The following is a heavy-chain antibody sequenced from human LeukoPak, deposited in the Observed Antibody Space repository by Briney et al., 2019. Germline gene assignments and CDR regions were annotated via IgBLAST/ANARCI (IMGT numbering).Heavy chain of an antibody. D-gene: IGHD1-7*01. Sequence: GGSLRLSCAASGFTFNYAWMSWVRQVPGKGLEWVGQTVGEIDGGTTDYATPVKGRFTISRDDSKSTLYLQMNSLKIEDTAVYYCTTDEDWNYARKDVWGQGATVIDSS. CDR2: TVGEIDGGTT. J-gene: IGHJ6*02. V-gene: IGHV3-15*04. CDR1: GFTFNYAW. CDR3: TTDEDWNYARKDV.